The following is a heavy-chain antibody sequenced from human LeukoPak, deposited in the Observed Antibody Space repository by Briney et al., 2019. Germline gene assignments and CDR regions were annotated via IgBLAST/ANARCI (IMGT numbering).Heavy chain of an antibody. D-gene: IGHD3-22*01. J-gene: IGHJ4*02. CDR1: GYTFTSYA. CDR2: INAGNGNT. CDR3: AKDRLIGAYDSSGMDY. Sequence: ASVKVSCKASGYTFTSYAMHWVRQAPGQRLEWMGWINAGNGNTKYSQKFQGRVTITRDTSASTAYMELSSLRSEDTAVYYCAKDRLIGAYDSSGMDYWGQGTLVTVSS. V-gene: IGHV1-3*01.